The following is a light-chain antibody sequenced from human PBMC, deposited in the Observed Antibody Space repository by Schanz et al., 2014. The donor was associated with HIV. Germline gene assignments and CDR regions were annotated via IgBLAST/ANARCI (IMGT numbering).Light chain of an antibody. CDR2: KAS. J-gene: IGKJ2*01. CDR3: QQCVTYPYT. CDR1: QSIGDS. V-gene: IGKV1-5*03. Sequence: DIQMTQSPSTLSASVGDRVTITCRASQSIGDSLAWLQQKPGRAPKVLIYKASTLESGVPSTFRGSGSGTSFTLTITSLQPDDFATYYCQQCVTYPYTFGPGTKLDIK.